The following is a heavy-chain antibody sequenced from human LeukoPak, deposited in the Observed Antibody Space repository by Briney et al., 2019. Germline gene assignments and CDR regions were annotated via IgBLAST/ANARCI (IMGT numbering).Heavy chain of an antibody. J-gene: IGHJ4*02. CDR2: IKQDGSEI. D-gene: IGHD4-23*01. CDR3: ARGKLSFDY. Sequence: PGGSLRLSCAASGFTFSSYWMSWVRQAPGKGLEWVANIKQDGSEIDYVDSVKGRFTIPRDNAKNSLDLQMNSLRVEDTAVYYCARGKLSFDYWGQGTLVTVSS. CDR1: GFTFSSYW. V-gene: IGHV3-7*01.